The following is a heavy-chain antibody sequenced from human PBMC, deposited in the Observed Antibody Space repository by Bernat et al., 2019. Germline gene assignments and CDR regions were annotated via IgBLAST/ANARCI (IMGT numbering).Heavy chain of an antibody. J-gene: IGHJ3*02. D-gene: IGHD2-15*01. CDR3: TTGVRVVAATRDAFDI. CDR1: GFTFSNAW. Sequence: EVQLVESGGGLVKPGGSLRLSCAASGFTFSNAWMSWVRQAPGKGLEWVGRIKSKTDGGTTDYAAPVKGRFTISRDDSKNTLNLQMNSLKTEDTAVYYCTTGVRVVAATRDAFDIWGQGTMVTVSS. V-gene: IGHV3-15*01. CDR2: IKSKTDGGTT.